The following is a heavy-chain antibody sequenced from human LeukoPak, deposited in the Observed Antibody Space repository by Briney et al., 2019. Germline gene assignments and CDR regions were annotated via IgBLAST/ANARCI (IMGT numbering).Heavy chain of an antibody. D-gene: IGHD1-26*01. Sequence: SETLSLTCTVSGGSVSSGSYYWSWLRQPPGKGLEWIGYIYYSGSTNYNPSLKSRVTISVDTSKNQFSLKLSSVTAADTAVYYCARVYSGSYYGGRYFDYWGQGTLVTVSS. CDR1: GGSVSSGSYY. CDR3: ARVYSGSYYGGRYFDY. V-gene: IGHV4-61*01. CDR2: IYYSGST. J-gene: IGHJ4*02.